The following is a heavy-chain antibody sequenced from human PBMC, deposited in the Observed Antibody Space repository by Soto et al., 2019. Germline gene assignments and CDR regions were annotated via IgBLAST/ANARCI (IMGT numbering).Heavy chain of an antibody. V-gene: IGHV3-30*03. Sequence: QVQLVESGGGVVQPGRSLRLSCAASGFTFSSYGMHWVRQAPGKGLEWVAVISYDGSNKYYADSVKGRFTISRDNSKNTLYLPMNSLRAEDTALYYCARSTYDFWSGYTSGYYYMDVWGKGTTVTVSS. CDR3: ARSTYDFWSGYTSGYYYMDV. CDR2: ISYDGSNK. D-gene: IGHD3-3*01. CDR1: GFTFSSYG. J-gene: IGHJ6*03.